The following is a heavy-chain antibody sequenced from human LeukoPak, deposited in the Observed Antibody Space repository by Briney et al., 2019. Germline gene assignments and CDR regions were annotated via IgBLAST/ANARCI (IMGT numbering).Heavy chain of an antibody. D-gene: IGHD3-3*01. J-gene: IGHJ4*02. CDR1: GFTFSSYA. CDR2: ISSSGSTI. Sequence: QPGGSLRLSCAASGFTFSSYAMHWVRQAPGKGLEWVSYISSSGSTIYYADSVKGRFTISRDNAKNSLYLQMNSLRAEDTAVYYCARSSRHRYYDFWSGYPPFDYWGQGTLVTVSS. V-gene: IGHV3-48*04. CDR3: ARSSRHRYYDFWSGYPPFDY.